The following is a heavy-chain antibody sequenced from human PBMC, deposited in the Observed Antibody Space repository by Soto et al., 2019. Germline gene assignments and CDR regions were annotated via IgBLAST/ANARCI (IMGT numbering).Heavy chain of an antibody. V-gene: IGHV3-23*01. J-gene: IGHJ4*02. CDR2: ISGSGGRT. Sequence: EVQLLESGGGLVQPGGSLRLSCAASGFTFSSYAMSWVRQAPGKGLEWVSAISGSGGRTYYADSVKGRFTISRDNSKNTLYLQMNGLRAEDTAVYYCAKDSHLLPWWELISHVDYWGQGTLVTVSS. CDR1: GFTFSSYA. D-gene: IGHD1-26*01. CDR3: AKDSHLLPWWELISHVDY.